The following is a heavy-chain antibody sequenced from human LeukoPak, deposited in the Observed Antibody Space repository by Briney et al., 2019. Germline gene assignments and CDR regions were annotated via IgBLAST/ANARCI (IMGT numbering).Heavy chain of an antibody. CDR1: GFTFSSYA. Sequence: PGGSLRLSCAASGFTFSSYAMHWVRQAPGKGLEWVAVISYDGSNKYYADSVKGRFTISRDNSKNTLYLQMNSLRAEDTAVYYCARDLTGESPLWGQGTLVTVSS. D-gene: IGHD7-27*01. J-gene: IGHJ4*02. V-gene: IGHV3-30-3*01. CDR2: ISYDGSNK. CDR3: ARDLTGESPL.